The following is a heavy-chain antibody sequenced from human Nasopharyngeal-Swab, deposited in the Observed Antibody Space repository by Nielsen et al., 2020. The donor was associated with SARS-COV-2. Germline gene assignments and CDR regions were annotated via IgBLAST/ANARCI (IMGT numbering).Heavy chain of an antibody. J-gene: IGHJ5*02. D-gene: IGHD1/OR15-1a*01. Sequence: VRQAPGKGLEWVSYISSSSSTIYYAGSVKGRFTISRDNAKNSLYLQMNSLRAEDTAVYYCARGGRWWATTSRANNWFDPWGQGTLVTVSS. V-gene: IGHV3-48*04. CDR2: ISSSSSTI. CDR3: ARGGRWWATTSRANNWFDP.